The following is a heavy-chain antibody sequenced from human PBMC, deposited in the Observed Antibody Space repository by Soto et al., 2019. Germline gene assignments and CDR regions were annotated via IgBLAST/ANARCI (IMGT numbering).Heavy chain of an antibody. Sequence: PSETLSLTCTVSGGSISSYYWSWIRQPPGKGLEWIGYIYYSGSTNYNPSLKSRVTISVDTSKNQFSLKLSSVTAADTAVYYCARLGEDIVVVPAAGGDYYYYYYMDVWGKGTTVTVSS. CDR3: ARLGEDIVVVPAAGGDYYYYYYMDV. V-gene: IGHV4-59*08. J-gene: IGHJ6*03. CDR2: IYYSGST. D-gene: IGHD2-2*01. CDR1: GGSISSYY.